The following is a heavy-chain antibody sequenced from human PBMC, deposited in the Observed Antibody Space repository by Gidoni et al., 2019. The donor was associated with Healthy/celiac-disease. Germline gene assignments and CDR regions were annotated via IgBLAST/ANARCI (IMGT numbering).Heavy chain of an antibody. CDR1: GFTFSNAW. D-gene: IGHD4-17*01. CDR3: TTDLWGIYGDYGGNV. V-gene: IGHV3-15*07. CDR2: IKSKTDGGTT. J-gene: IGHJ6*04. Sequence: EVQLVESGGGLVKPGGSLRLSCAASGFTFSNAWMNWVRQAPGKGLEWVGRIKSKTDGGTTDYAAPVKGRFTISRDDSKNTLYLQMNSLKTEDTAVYYCTTDLWGIYGDYGGNVWGKGTTVTVSS.